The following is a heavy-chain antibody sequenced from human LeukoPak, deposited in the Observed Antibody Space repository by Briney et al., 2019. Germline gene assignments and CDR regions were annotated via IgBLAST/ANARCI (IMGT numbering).Heavy chain of an antibody. CDR1: GGSISSYY. CDR2: IYYSGST. D-gene: IGHD2-15*01. V-gene: IGHV4-59*01. CDR3: ARASPGFSRIPYYCYYYYMDV. Sequence: SETLSLTCTVSGGSISSYYWSWIRQPPEKGLEWIGYIYYSGSTNYNPSLKSRVTISVDTSKNQFSLKLSSVTAADTAVYYCARASPGFSRIPYYCYYYYMDVWGKGTTVTVSS. J-gene: IGHJ6*03.